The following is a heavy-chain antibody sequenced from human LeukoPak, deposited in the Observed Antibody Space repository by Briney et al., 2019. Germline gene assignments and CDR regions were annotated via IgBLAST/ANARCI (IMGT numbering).Heavy chain of an antibody. CDR3: ARGRYCSSTSCYLYSPSPFDY. CDR2: IYHSGST. Sequence: SQTLSLTCAVSGGSISSGGYSWSWIRQPPGKGLEWIGYIYHSGSTNYNPSLKSRVTISVDTSKNQFSLKLSSVTAADTAVYYCARGRYCSSTSCYLYSPSPFDYWGQGTLVTVSS. V-gene: IGHV4-30-2*01. CDR1: GGSISSGGYS. J-gene: IGHJ4*02. D-gene: IGHD2-2*01.